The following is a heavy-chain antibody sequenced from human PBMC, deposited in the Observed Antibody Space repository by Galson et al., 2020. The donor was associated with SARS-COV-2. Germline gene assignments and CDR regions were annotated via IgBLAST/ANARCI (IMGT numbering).Heavy chain of an antibody. D-gene: IGHD4-17*01. CDR2: IYHSGST. CDR1: GGSISSRGYY. CDR3: ARVNYGDGDSYFGMDA. Sequence: SETLSLTCTVSGGSISSRGYYWSWIRQLPGKGLEWIGYIYHSGSTYYSPPFKSRLTLSVDTSKNNFSLNLNSVTAADTAVYYCARVNYGDGDSYFGMDAWGQGTTVTVSS. J-gene: IGHJ6*02. V-gene: IGHV4-31*03.